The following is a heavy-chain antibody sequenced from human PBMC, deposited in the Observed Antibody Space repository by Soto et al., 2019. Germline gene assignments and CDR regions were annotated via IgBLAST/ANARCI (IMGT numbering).Heavy chain of an antibody. Sequence: ASVKVSCKASGYSFTGYSMHWVRQAPGQGLEWMGWIIPNLGATNYAQTFQGRVTMTTDTSTSTVYMELTKLRSEDTAVYYCARSSVAADGTLGNWGPGTLVTVSS. CDR3: ARSSVAADGTLGN. CDR2: IIPNLGAT. CDR1: GYSFTGYS. D-gene: IGHD6-13*01. J-gene: IGHJ4*02. V-gene: IGHV1-2*02.